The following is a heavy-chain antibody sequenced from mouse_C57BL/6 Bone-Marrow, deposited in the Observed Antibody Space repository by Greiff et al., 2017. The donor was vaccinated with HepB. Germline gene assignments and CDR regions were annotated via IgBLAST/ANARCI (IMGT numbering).Heavy chain of an antibody. CDR1: GDSGKSYW. J-gene: IGHJ4*01. V-gene: IGHV1-53*01. Sequence: QVQMEQEGRERGKQGESVKRAGKAGGDSGKSYWMHWVKKRPGQGLEWNGKIKPSNGGTNYNEKFKRKATVTVDKSSSTAYMQLSSLTSEDSAVYYCVGLRAMDYWGQGTSVTVSS. CDR2: IKPSNGGT. CDR3: VGLRAMDY.